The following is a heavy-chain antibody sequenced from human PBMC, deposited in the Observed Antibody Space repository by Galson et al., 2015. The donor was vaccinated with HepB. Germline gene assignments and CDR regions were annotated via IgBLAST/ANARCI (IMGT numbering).Heavy chain of an antibody. J-gene: IGHJ4*02. V-gene: IGHV3-21*01. CDR3: ARDAESGARTTYYFDY. D-gene: IGHD1-1*01. CDR1: GFTLSSYS. Sequence: SLRLSCAASGFTLSSYSMNWVRQAPGKGLEWVSSISSSRSYIYYADSVKGRFTISRDNAKNSLYLQMNSLRAEDTAVYFCARDAESGARTTYYFDYWGQGTLVTVSS. CDR2: ISSSRSYI.